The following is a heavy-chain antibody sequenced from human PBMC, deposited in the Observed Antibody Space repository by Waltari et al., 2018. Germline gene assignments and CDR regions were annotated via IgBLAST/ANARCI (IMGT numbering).Heavy chain of an antibody. Sequence: QVQLVQSGAEVKKPGASVKVSCKVSGYTLTEFSMHGVRQAPGKGLEWMGGFDPEDGETIYAQKFQGRVTMTEDTSTDTAYMELSSLRSEDTAVYYCATDSVGGSYFLIDAFDIWGQGTMVTVSS. J-gene: IGHJ3*02. CDR2: FDPEDGET. D-gene: IGHD1-26*01. V-gene: IGHV1-24*01. CDR3: ATDSVGGSYFLIDAFDI. CDR1: GYTLTEFS.